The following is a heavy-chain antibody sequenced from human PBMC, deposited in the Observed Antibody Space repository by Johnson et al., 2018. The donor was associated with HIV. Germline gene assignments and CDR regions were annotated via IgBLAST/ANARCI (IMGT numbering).Heavy chain of an antibody. CDR2: ISSSGSII. J-gene: IGHJ3*02. CDR3: ARREVVFGSYDTWDAFDI. D-gene: IGHD1-26*01. V-gene: IGHV3-11*04. Sequence: QVQVVESGGGLVKPGGSLRLSCAASGFSFSDYYMSWIRQAPGKGLEWLSHISSSGSIIYYADSVKGRFTISRDNAKNSLFLQMNSLRTEDTGVYYCARREVVFGSYDTWDAFDIWGQGTMVTVSS. CDR1: GFSFSDYY.